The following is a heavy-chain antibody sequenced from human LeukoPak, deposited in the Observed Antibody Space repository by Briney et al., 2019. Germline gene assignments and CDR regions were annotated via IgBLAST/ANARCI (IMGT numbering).Heavy chain of an antibody. CDR2: INSDGSST. D-gene: IGHD3-10*01. CDR3: ARDRVLLWFGELSIDAFDI. CDR1: GFTFSSYG. J-gene: IGHJ3*02. V-gene: IGHV3-74*01. Sequence: GGSLRLSCAASGFTFSSYGMHWVRQAPGKGLVWVSRINSDGSSTSYADSVKGRVTIPRHKAKNKLYLQMNSLRAEDTAVYYCARDRVLLWFGELSIDAFDIWGQGTMVTVSS.